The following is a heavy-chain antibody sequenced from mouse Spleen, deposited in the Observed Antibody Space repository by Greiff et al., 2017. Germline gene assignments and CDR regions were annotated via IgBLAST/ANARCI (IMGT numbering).Heavy chain of an antibody. V-gene: IGHV5-17*01. D-gene: IGHD2-5*01. Sequence: EVNLVESGGGLVKPGGSLKLSCAASGFTFSDYGMHWVRQAPEKGLEWVAYISSGSSTIYYADTVKGRFTISRDNAKNTLFLQMTSLRSEDTAMYYCATGDSNYFDYWGQGTTLTVSS. J-gene: IGHJ2*01. CDR1: GFTFSDYG. CDR3: ATGDSNYFDY. CDR2: ISSGSSTI.